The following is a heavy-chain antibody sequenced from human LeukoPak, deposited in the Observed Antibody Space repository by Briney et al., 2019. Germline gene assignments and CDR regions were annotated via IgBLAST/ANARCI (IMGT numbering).Heavy chain of an antibody. D-gene: IGHD4-17*01. J-gene: IGHJ4*02. CDR2: INPSGGST. Sequence: ASVKVSCKASGYTFTSYYMHWVRQAPGQGLEWMGIINPSGGSTSYAQKFQGRVTMTRDTSTSTVYMELSSLRSEDTAMYYCARGLRTDLYGDTYFDYWGQGTLVTVSS. CDR1: GYTFTSYY. V-gene: IGHV1-46*01. CDR3: ARGLRTDLYGDTYFDY.